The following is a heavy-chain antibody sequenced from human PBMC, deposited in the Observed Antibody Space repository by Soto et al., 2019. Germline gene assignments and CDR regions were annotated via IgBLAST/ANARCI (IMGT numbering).Heavy chain of an antibody. J-gene: IGHJ5*02. V-gene: IGHV4-61*01. CDR3: ATLVPAALPPNLFDP. D-gene: IGHD2-2*01. Sequence: VQLQESGPGLVKPSETLSLTCTVSGGSVNSGSYYWSWIRQPPGKGLEWIGHIYYSGSTNYNPSLKSRVTISVDTSKNQFSLRLSSVTAADTAVYYCATLVPAALPPNLFDPWGQGTLVTVSS. CDR2: IYYSGST. CDR1: GGSVNSGSYY.